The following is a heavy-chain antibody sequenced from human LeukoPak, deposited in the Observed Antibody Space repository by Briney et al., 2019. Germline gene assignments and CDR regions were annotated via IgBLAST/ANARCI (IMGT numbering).Heavy chain of an antibody. V-gene: IGHV1-69*13. CDR1: GGTFSSYA. Sequence: GASVKVSCKASGGTFSSYAISWVRQAPGQGLEWMGGIIPIFGTANYAQKFQGRVTITADESTSTAYMELSSLRSEDTAVYYCASSKRGYYYYYMDVWGKGTTVTVSS. CDR3: ASSKRGYYYYYMDV. D-gene: IGHD3-16*01. CDR2: IIPIFGTA. J-gene: IGHJ6*03.